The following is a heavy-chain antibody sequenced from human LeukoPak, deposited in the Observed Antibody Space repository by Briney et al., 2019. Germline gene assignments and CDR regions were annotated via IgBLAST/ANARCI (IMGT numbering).Heavy chain of an antibody. CDR3: ARDAPGNSHTLDY. Sequence: GGSLRLSCAASGFTFSSYVLSWVRQAPGEGLEWVSAISDSGRSTYYADSVKGRFTISRDNSKSAVYLQMNSLRAEDTAIYYCARDAPGNSHTLDYWGQGTLVTVSS. J-gene: IGHJ4*02. CDR1: GFTFSSYV. D-gene: IGHD4-23*01. V-gene: IGHV3-23*01. CDR2: ISDSGRST.